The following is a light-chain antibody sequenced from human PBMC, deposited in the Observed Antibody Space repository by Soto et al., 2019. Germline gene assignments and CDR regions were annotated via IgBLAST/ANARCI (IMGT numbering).Light chain of an antibody. CDR1: QSVLYSPHNKNY. V-gene: IGKV4-1*01. Sequence: DILMTQSPDSLAVSLGERATINCKSSQSVLYSPHNKNYLAWYQQKPGQPPKLLVYWASTRESGVPDRFSGSGSGTDFTLSIGSLQAEDAAVYYCYQSHSARQPFGQGNKVDI. CDR3: YQSHSARQP. J-gene: IGKJ1*01. CDR2: WAS.